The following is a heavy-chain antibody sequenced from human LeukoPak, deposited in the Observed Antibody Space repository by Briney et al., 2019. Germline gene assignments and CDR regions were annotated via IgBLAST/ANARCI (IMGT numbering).Heavy chain of an antibody. D-gene: IGHD1-1*01. J-gene: IGHJ4*02. CDR2: IKQDASER. CDR3: ATPTAGTWHFDY. V-gene: IGHV3-7*01. CDR1: GFTFSSYW. Sequence: PGGSLRLSCAASGFTFSSYWMTWVRQAPGKGLEWVANIKQDASERYYVDSVKGRFTIPRDNAKNSLYLQMNSLRAEDTAVYYCATPTAGTWHFDYWGQGTLVTVSS.